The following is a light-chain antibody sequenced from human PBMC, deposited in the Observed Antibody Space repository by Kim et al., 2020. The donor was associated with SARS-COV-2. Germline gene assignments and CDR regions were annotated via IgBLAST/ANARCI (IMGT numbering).Light chain of an antibody. CDR2: DVN. V-gene: IGLV2-14*03. CDR1: SSDIGGYNN. Sequence: QSITISCIGPSSDIGGYNNVSWYQQPPGKAPKLMIYDVNKRPSGDSNRFSASKSGNTASLTISGLQAEDEADYYCSSYTSGSTLVFGGGTQLTVL. CDR3: SSYTSGSTLV. J-gene: IGLJ2*01.